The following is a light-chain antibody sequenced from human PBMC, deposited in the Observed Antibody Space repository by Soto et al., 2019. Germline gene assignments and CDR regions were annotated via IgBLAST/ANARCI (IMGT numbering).Light chain of an antibody. J-gene: IGLJ1*01. Sequence: QSVLTQPPSASETPGQTVSISCSGSNSNIASNTVNWYQHLPGTAPKLLIYYNNQRPSGVPDRFSGSKSGTSASLAISGLQSEDESDYYCAAWDDTLKRYVFGTGTKPPS. CDR1: NSNIASNT. CDR3: AAWDDTLKRYV. CDR2: YNN. V-gene: IGLV1-44*01.